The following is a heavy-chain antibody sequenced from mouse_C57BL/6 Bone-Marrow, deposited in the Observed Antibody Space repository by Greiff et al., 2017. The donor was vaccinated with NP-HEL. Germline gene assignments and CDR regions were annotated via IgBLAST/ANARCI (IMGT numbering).Heavy chain of an antibody. J-gene: IGHJ3*01. CDR3: ATPTGAWFAY. D-gene: IGHD4-1*02. CDR1: GFTFSSYG. Sequence: DVKLQESGGDLVKPGGSLKLSCAASGFTFSSYGMSWVRQTPDKRLEWVATISSGGSYTYYPDSVKGRFTISRDNAKNTLYLQMSSLKSEDTAMYYCATPTGAWFAYWGQGTLVTVSA. V-gene: IGHV5-6*02. CDR2: ISSGGSYT.